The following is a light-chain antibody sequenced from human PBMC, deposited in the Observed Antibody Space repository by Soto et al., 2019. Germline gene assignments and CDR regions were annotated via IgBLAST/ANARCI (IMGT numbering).Light chain of an antibody. Sequence: EIVLTQSPGTLSLSPGERATLSCRASQSVSSSYLAWYQQKPGQAPRLLIYGASSRATGIPDRFSGSGSGTDFTLTISRLELVDFAVYYCQQYGSSGTFGPGTKVDIK. CDR3: QQYGSSGT. V-gene: IGKV3-20*01. CDR2: GAS. CDR1: QSVSSSY. J-gene: IGKJ3*01.